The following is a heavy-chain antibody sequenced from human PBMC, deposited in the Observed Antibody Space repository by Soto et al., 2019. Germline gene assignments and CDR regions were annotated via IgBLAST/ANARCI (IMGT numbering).Heavy chain of an antibody. CDR3: ARGGYYYYYGMDV. CDR1: GGSISSGGYY. Sequence: SETLSLTCTVSGGSISSGGYYWSWVRQLPGKGLEWIGYIYYSGSSYYNPSLKSRVTISVDTSKSQFSLRLSSVTAADTAVYYCARGGYYYYYGMDVWGQGTTVTVSS. V-gene: IGHV4-31*03. CDR2: IYYSGSS. J-gene: IGHJ6*02. D-gene: IGHD3-10*01.